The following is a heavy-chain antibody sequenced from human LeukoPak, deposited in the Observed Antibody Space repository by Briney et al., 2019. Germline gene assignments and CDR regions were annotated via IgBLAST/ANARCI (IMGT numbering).Heavy chain of an antibody. D-gene: IGHD2-2*01. V-gene: IGHV3-30*02. Sequence: SGGSLKLSCAASGFTFSSYGMHWVRQAPGKGLEWVAFIRYDGSNKYYADSVKGRFTISRDNSKNTLYLQMNSLRAEDTAVYYCATDRGPQRNCSSTRCYSDYYYMDVWGKGTTVTVSS. CDR2: IRYDGSNK. CDR3: ATDRGPQRNCSSTRCYSDYYYMDV. J-gene: IGHJ6*03. CDR1: GFTFSSYG.